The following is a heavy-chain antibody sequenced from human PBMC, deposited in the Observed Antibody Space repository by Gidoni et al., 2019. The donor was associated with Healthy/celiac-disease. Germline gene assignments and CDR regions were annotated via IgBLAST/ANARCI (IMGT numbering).Heavy chain of an antibody. CDR1: GFTFSSYA. CDR2: ISGSGGST. V-gene: IGHV3-23*01. CDR3: AKQPQPGPIVHWFDP. J-gene: IGHJ5*02. D-gene: IGHD1-26*01. Sequence: EVQLLESGGGLVQPGGSLRLSCAASGFTFSSYAMSWVRQAPGKGLEWFSAISGSGGSTYYADSVKGRFTISRDNSKNTLYLQMNSLRAEDTAVYYCAKQPQPGPIVHWFDPWGQGTLVTVSS.